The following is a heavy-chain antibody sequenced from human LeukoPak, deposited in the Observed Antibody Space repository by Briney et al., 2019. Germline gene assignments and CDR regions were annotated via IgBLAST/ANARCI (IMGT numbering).Heavy chain of an antibody. CDR3: ARTSELDGSGSP. CDR2: ISAYNGNT. CDR1: GYTFTSYG. V-gene: IGHV1-18*04. D-gene: IGHD3-10*01. Sequence: ASVKVPCKASGYTFTSYGISWVRQAPGQGLEWMGWISAYNGNTNYAQKLQGRVTMTTDTSTSTAYMELRSLRSDDTAVYYCARTSELDGSGSPWGQGTLVTVSS. J-gene: IGHJ5*02.